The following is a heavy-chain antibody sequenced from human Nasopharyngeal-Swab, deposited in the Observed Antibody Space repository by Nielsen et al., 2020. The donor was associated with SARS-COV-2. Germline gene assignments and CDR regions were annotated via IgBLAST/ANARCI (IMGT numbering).Heavy chain of an antibody. CDR2: IRSKAYGGTT. CDR1: GFTFGDYA. V-gene: IGHV3-49*04. D-gene: IGHD3-22*01. J-gene: IGHJ3*02. Sequence: GGSLRLSCTASGFTFGDYAMSWVRQAPGKGLEWVGFIRSKAYGGTTEYAASVKGRFTISRDDPKSIAYLQMNSLKTEDTAVYYCTFDSSGYYPHDAFDIWGQGTMVTV. CDR3: TFDSSGYYPHDAFDI.